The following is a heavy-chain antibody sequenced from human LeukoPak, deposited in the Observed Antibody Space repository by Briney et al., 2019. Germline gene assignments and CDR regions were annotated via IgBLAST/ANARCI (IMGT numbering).Heavy chain of an antibody. Sequence: SETLSLTCTVSGGSISSHYWSWIRQPPGKGLEWIGYIYYSGSTNYNPSLKSRVTISVDRSKNQFSLKLSSVTAADTAVYYCARGVLNWFDPWGQGTLVTVSS. CDR2: IYYSGST. V-gene: IGHV4-59*11. CDR3: ARGVLNWFDP. J-gene: IGHJ5*02. D-gene: IGHD3-10*01. CDR1: GGSISSHY.